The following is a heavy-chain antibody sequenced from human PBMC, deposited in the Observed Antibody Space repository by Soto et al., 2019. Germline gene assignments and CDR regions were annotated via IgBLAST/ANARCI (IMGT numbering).Heavy chain of an antibody. CDR3: ARHAEKPVAGEGYFDL. CDR1: GYTFTSYG. CDR2: ISAYNGNT. J-gene: IGHJ2*01. Sequence: QVQLVQSGAEVKKPGASVKVSCKASGYTFTSYGISWVRQAPGQGLEWMGWISAYNGNTNYAQKLQGRVTMTTDTSTSPAYMDLRSLRSDDTAVYYCARHAEKPVAGEGYFDLWGPGTLVTVSS. D-gene: IGHD6-19*01. V-gene: IGHV1-18*01.